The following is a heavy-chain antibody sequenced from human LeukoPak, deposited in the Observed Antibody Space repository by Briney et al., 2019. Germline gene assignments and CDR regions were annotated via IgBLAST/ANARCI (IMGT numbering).Heavy chain of an antibody. CDR1: GGSISSGDYY. J-gene: IGHJ6*03. CDR3: ARDQYCSSTSCFPLRYYYYYMDV. D-gene: IGHD2-2*01. CDR2: IYYSGST. Sequence: KTSQTLSLTCTVSGGSISSGDYYWSWIRQPPGKGLEWIGYIYYSGSTYYNPSLKSRVTISVDTSKNQFSLKLSSVTAADTAVYYCARDQYCSSTSCFPLRYYYYYMDVWGKGTTVTVSS. V-gene: IGHV4-30-4*08.